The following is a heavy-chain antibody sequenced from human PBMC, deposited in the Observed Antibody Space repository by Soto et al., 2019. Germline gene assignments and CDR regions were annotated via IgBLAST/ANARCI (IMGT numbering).Heavy chain of an antibody. Sequence: SETLSLTCTVSGGSINSYYWSWIRQPPGKGLEWIGYIYYSGSTNYNPSLKSRVTISVDTSKNQFSLKLSSVTAADTAVYYCARRYGGAFDIWGQGTMVTVSS. D-gene: IGHD4-17*01. CDR2: IYYSGST. CDR1: GGSINSYY. J-gene: IGHJ3*02. V-gene: IGHV4-59*08. CDR3: ARRYGGAFDI.